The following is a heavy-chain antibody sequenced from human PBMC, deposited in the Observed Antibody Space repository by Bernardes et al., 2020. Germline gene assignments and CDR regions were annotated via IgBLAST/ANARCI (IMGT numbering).Heavy chain of an antibody. V-gene: IGHV4-61*01. CDR2: IYYSGTT. J-gene: IGHJ5*02. Sequence: SETLSLTCTVSGGSVSSSSYYWSWIRQPPGKELEWIGYIYYSGTTNYNGSLKSRFTISVDTSRNQFSLELTSVTGADTAVYYCARVRTEAGTWWFDPWGQGTLVTVSS. CDR3: ARVRTEAGTWWFDP. D-gene: IGHD6-19*01. CDR1: GGSVSSSSYY.